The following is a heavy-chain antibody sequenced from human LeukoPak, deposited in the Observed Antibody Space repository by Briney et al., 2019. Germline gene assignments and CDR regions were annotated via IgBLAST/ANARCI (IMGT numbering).Heavy chain of an antibody. CDR2: MNPDSGNT. V-gene: IGHV1-8*01. J-gene: IGHJ5*02. CDR1: GYTFTSYD. CDR3: ARGGPVAYYGWFDP. Sequence: ASVKVSCKASGYTFTSYDINWVRQATGQGLEWMGWMNPDSGNTGYAQKFQGRVTMTRNTSISTAYMELSSLRSDDTAVYYCARGGPVAYYGWFDPWGQGTLVTVSS. D-gene: IGHD4-17*01.